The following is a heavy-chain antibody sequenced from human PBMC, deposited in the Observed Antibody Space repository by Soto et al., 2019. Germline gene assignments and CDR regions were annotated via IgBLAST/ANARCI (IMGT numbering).Heavy chain of an antibody. V-gene: IGHV4-30-4*01. Sequence: PSETMSLTCTVSGGSISSGDYYWSWICQPPGKGLEWIGYIYYSGSTYYNPSLKSRVTISVDTSKNQFSLKLSSVTAADTAVYYCARDRGLSWNYPFGMDVWGQGTTVTVSS. CDR1: GGSISSGDYY. CDR2: IYYSGST. CDR3: ARDRGLSWNYPFGMDV. D-gene: IGHD1-7*01. J-gene: IGHJ6*02.